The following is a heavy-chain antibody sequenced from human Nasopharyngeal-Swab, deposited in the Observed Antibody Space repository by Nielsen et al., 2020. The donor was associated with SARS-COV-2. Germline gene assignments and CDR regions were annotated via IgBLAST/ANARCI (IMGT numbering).Heavy chain of an antibody. V-gene: IGHV1-46*02. CDR2: INTGSGGT. CDR1: GDTFNNYY. CDR3: ARRGRCSGSSCDMDV. J-gene: IGHJ6*02. Sequence: ASVKDSCKASGDTFNNYYIHWVRQDPGQGREGRGMINTGSGGTTYAQKFQGRVTMTRDTSTSTVFMDLSSLRSEDTAVYYCARRGRCSGSSCDMDVWGQGTTVTVSS. D-gene: IGHD2-2*01.